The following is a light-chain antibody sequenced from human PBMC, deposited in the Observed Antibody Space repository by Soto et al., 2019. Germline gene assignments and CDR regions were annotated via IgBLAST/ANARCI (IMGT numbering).Light chain of an antibody. CDR1: QSISGY. Sequence: DIQMTHSPSSLSASVGDRVTITCRSSQSISGYLNWYQQKPGKAPKLLIYAASSLQSGVPSRFSGSGSGTDFTLTISSLQPEDVATYYCQKYNSAPFFGQGTRLEIK. CDR2: AAS. CDR3: QKYNSAPF. V-gene: IGKV1-39*01. J-gene: IGKJ5*01.